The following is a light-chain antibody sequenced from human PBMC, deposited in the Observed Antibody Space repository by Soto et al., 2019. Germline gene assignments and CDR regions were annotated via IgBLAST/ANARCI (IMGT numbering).Light chain of an antibody. CDR3: SSYAGTPFV. CDR2: EVN. Sequence: QSALTQPPSASGSPGQSVTISCTGTSSDVGRYNYVSWYQQHPGKAPKLMISEVNKRASGVPDRFSGSKSGNTASLTVSELQAEDEAHYYCSSYAGTPFVFGTGTKVTDL. CDR1: SSDVGRYNY. V-gene: IGLV2-8*01. J-gene: IGLJ1*01.